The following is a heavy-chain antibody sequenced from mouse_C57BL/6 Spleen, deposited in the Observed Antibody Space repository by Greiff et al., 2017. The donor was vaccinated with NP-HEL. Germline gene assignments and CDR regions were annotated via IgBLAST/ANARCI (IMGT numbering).Heavy chain of an antibody. V-gene: IGHV2-2*01. Sequence: VQLVESGPGLVQPSQSLSITCTVSGFSFTSYGVHWVRQSPGKGLEWLGVIWSGGSTDYNAAFISRLSISKDNSKSQVFFKMNSLQADDTAIYYCARNLYDYDVGTWFAYWGQGTLVTVSA. CDR2: IWSGGST. J-gene: IGHJ3*01. CDR1: GFSFTSYG. CDR3: ARNLYDYDVGTWFAY. D-gene: IGHD2-4*01.